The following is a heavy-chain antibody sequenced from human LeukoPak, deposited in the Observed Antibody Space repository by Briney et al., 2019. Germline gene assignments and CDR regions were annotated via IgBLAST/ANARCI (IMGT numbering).Heavy chain of an antibody. D-gene: IGHD5-18*01. J-gene: IGHJ3*02. CDR3: AREHTARSAFDI. CDR1: GGSFSGYY. V-gene: IGHV4-34*01. CDR2: IDHSGST. Sequence: SETLSLTCAVYGGSFSGYYWSWIRQPPGKGLEWIGEIDHSGSTNYNPSLKSRVTISVDTSKNQFSLKLSSVTAADTAVYYCAREHTARSAFDIWGQGTMVTVSS.